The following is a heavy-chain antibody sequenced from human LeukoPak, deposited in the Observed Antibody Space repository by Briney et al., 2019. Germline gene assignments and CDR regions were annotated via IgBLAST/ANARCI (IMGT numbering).Heavy chain of an antibody. Sequence: SSETLSLTCTVSGYSINSGYYWVWIRQPPGKGLEWIGSIYRSGSTNYNPSLKSRVTISVDTSKNQFSLKLSSVTAADTAVYYCARLWFGELFCDYWGQGTLVTVSS. CDR2: IYRSGST. CDR3: ARLWFGELFCDY. V-gene: IGHV4-38-2*02. J-gene: IGHJ4*02. D-gene: IGHD3-10*01. CDR1: GYSINSGYY.